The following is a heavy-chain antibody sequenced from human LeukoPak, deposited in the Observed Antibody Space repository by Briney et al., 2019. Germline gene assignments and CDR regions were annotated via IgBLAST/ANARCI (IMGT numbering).Heavy chain of an antibody. CDR3: ARGDLEGSGSYTYYFDY. CDR2: IIPNSGVT. CDR1: RYTFTGYY. V-gene: IGHV1-2*02. J-gene: IGHJ4*02. Sequence: GASVKVSCKASRYTFTGYYIHWVRQAPGQGLEWMGWIIPNSGVTNYAQKFQGRVTMARDTSISTAYMELSRLRSDDTAVYYCARGDLEGSGSYTYYFDYWGQGTLVTVSS. D-gene: IGHD3-10*01.